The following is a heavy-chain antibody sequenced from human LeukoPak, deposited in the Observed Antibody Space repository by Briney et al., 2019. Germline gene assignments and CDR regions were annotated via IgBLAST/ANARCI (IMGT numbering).Heavy chain of an antibody. J-gene: IGHJ4*02. CDR2: IKQDGSEK. Sequence: GGSLRLSCAASGFTVSSNYMSWVRQAPGKGLEWVANIKQDGSEKYYVDSVKGRFTISRDNAKNSLYLQMNSLRAEDTAVYYCARDFEDGYNNWGQGTLVTVSS. CDR1: GFTVSSNY. CDR3: ARDFEDGYNN. V-gene: IGHV3-7*04. D-gene: IGHD5-24*01.